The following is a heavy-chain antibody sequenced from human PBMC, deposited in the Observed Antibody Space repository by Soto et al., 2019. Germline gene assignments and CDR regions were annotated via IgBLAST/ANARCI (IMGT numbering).Heavy chain of an antibody. D-gene: IGHD5-12*01. J-gene: IGHJ4*02. V-gene: IGHV4-39*01. Sequence: QLQLQESGPGLVKPSETLSLTCTVSGGSISSSSYYWGWIRQPPGKGLEWIGSIYYSGSTYYNPSLKSRVTISVDTSKNQFSLKLSSVTAADTAVYYCARKPSGYDLLDYWGQGTLVTVSS. CDR2: IYYSGST. CDR3: ARKPSGYDLLDY. CDR1: GGSISSSSYY.